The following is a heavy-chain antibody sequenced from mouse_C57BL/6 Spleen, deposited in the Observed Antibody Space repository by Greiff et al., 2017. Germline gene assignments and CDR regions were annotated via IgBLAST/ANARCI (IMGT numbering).Heavy chain of an antibody. CDR3: ARSEITTVVADY. CDR1: GYAFSSYW. Sequence: VQLQQSGAELVKPGASVKISCKASGYAFSSYWMNWVKQRPGKGLEWIGQIYPGDGDTNYNGKFKSKATLTEDKSSSTAYMQLSSLTSEDSAVYFCARSEITTVVADYWGQGTTLTVSS. CDR2: IYPGDGDT. J-gene: IGHJ2*01. D-gene: IGHD1-1*01. V-gene: IGHV1-80*01.